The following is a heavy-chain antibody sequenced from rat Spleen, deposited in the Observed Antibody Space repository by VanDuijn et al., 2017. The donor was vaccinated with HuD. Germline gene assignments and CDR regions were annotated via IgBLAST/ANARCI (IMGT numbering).Heavy chain of an antibody. CDR1: GFTFSSYW. J-gene: IGHJ2*01. V-gene: IGHV5-58*01. CDR3: AFSGYGY. CDR2: INPDGGRT. D-gene: IGHD4-3*01. Sequence: EVQLVETGGGLVQPGRSLKLSCVASGFTFSSYWMYWVRQAPGKGLEWVSSINPDGGRTYYPDSVKGRFTISRDNTENTVYLQMNSLRSEDKATYSCAFSGYGYWGQGVMVTVSS.